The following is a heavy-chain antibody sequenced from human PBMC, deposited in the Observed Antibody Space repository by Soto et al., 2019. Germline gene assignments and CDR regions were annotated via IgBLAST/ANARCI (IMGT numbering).Heavy chain of an antibody. V-gene: IGHV4-39*01. J-gene: IGHJ4*02. Sequence: PSETLSLTCTVSGGSISSSSYYWGWIRQPPGKGLEWIGSIYYSGSTYYNPSLKGRVTISVDTSKNQFSLKLSSVTAADTAVYYCARTIALLSEGTSSIAYWGQGTLVPVAS. CDR3: ARTIALLSEGTSSIAY. CDR1: GGSISSSSYY. CDR2: IYYSGST. D-gene: IGHD1-26*01.